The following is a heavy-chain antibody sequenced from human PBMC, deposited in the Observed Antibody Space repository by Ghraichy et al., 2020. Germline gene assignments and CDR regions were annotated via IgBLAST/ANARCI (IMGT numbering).Heavy chain of an antibody. CDR3: ARDLAGGNSGFDY. V-gene: IGHV1-18*01. CDR2: ISGYNGNT. Sequence: ASVKVSCKASGYTFTNYRISWVRQAPGQGLEWMGWISGYNGNTKYAQKFQGRVTMTTDTSTATAYMELRGLRSDDTAIYYCARDLAGGNSGFDYWGQGSRVTVSS. J-gene: IGHJ4*02. CDR1: GYTFTNYR. D-gene: IGHD4-23*01.